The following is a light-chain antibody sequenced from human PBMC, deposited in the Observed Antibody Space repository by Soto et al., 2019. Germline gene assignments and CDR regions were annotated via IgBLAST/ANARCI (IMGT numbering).Light chain of an antibody. J-gene: IGKJ5*01. V-gene: IGKV1-39*01. CDR1: QSISTY. Sequence: IRMTQSPSSLSASVGDRVTIPCRASQSISTYLNCYQQKPGKAPKLLILVASTLPSGVPSRFSGSGSGTDFTLTISSLQSEEFAVYHCQQYHDWPITFGQGTRLEI. CDR2: VAS. CDR3: QQYHDWPIT.